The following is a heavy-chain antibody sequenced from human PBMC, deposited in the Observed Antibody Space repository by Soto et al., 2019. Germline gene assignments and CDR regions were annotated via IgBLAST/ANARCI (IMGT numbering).Heavy chain of an antibody. CDR1: GFTFNNAW. Sequence: EVQLVESGGGLVKPVGSLRLSCATSGFTFNNAWMNWVRQAPGKGLEWVGRIKSKTDGGTTDYAAPVKGRFTISRDDSENTVYLQMNSLKTEDTAVYYCSTHVSWILSYWGQGTLVTVSS. CDR2: IKSKTDGGTT. CDR3: STHVSWILSY. J-gene: IGHJ4*02. V-gene: IGHV3-15*07. D-gene: IGHD3-16*02.